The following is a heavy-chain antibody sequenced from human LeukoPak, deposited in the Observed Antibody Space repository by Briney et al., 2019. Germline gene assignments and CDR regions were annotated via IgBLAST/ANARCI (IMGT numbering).Heavy chain of an antibody. CDR1: GFTFSSYE. V-gene: IGHV3-48*03. CDR3: ARDTYTSGWYAGRNY. Sequence: PGGSLRLSCAASGFTFSSYEMNWVRQAPGKGLEWVSYISSSGSTIYYADSVKGRFTISRDNSKNTLYLQMNSLRAEDTAVYYCARDTYTSGWYAGRNYWGQGTLVTVSS. D-gene: IGHD6-19*01. J-gene: IGHJ4*02. CDR2: ISSSGSTI.